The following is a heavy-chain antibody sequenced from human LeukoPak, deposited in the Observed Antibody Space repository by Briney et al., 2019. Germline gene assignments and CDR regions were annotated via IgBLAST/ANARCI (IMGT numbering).Heavy chain of an antibody. V-gene: IGHV3-23*01. Sequence: GGSLRLSCAAAGFTFSSYAMTWVRQAPGKGLEWISAISGSAYSTSYADSVKGRFTISRDNSKNTLYLQMNSLRAEDTAIYYCARNTSGFKLGDAFDIWGQGTMVTVSS. CDR1: GFTFSSYA. D-gene: IGHD3-22*01. CDR2: ISGSAYST. CDR3: ARNTSGFKLGDAFDI. J-gene: IGHJ3*02.